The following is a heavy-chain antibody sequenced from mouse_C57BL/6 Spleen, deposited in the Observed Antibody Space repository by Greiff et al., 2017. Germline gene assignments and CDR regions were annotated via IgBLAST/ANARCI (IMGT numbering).Heavy chain of an antibody. V-gene: IGHV1-54*01. J-gene: IGHJ3*01. D-gene: IGHD1-1*01. CDR2: INPGSGGT. Sequence: QVQLQQSGAELVRPGTSVKVSCKASGYAFTNYLIEWVKQRPGQGLEWIGVINPGSGGTNYNEKFKGKATLPADKSSSTAYMQLSSLTSEDSAVYCCARLGITPDVPYWGQGTLVTVSA. CDR1: GYAFTNYL. CDR3: ARLGITPDVPY.